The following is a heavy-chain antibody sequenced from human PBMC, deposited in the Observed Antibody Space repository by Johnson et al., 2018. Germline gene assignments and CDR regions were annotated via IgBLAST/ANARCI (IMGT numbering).Heavy chain of an antibody. D-gene: IGHD3-22*01. V-gene: IGHV3-33*01. CDR1: GFIFSSYG. Sequence: VQLVESGGGVVQPGRSLRLSCAASGFIFSSYGMYWVRQAPGKGLEWVAVIWHDGSNKYYADSVKLHLQMNSLRAEDRAVYYCARDRGYYYDSSGYYSGEYHTAFDIWGQGTMVTVSS. J-gene: IGHJ3*02. CDR3: ARDRGYYYDSSGYYSGEYHTAFDI. CDR2: IWHDGSNK.